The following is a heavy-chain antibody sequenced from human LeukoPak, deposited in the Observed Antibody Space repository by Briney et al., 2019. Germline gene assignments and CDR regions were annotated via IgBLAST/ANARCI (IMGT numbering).Heavy chain of an antibody. Sequence: GASVKLSCKASGYTFTSYDINWVRQATGQGLEWMGWMNPNSGNTGYAQKFQGRVTITRNTSISTAYMELSSLRSEDTAVYYCAVNYYGSGSYYRDDYWGQGTLVTVSS. D-gene: IGHD3-10*01. CDR3: AVNYYGSGSYYRDDY. CDR2: MNPNSGNT. CDR1: GYTFTSYD. V-gene: IGHV1-8*03. J-gene: IGHJ4*02.